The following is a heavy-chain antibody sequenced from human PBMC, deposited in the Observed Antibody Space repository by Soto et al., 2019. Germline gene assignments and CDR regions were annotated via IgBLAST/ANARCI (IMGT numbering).Heavy chain of an antibody. J-gene: IGHJ4*02. CDR2: VKQDGGEK. CDR1: GFNFNQYW. Sequence: EAQLVESGGGLVQPGGSLRLSCSASGFNFNQYWMSWVRQAPGKGLGWVANVKQDGGEKNYVDSVRGRFTISRDNTKNSLYLQMDSLRVEDTALYYCASGGGWSFDHWGQGTLVTVSS. CDR3: ASGGGWSFDH. V-gene: IGHV3-7*01. D-gene: IGHD6-19*01.